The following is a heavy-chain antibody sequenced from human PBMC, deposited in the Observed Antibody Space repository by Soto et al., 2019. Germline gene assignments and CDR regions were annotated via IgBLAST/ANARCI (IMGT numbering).Heavy chain of an antibody. CDR3: ARARRGYSYGSRFDI. D-gene: IGHD5-18*01. J-gene: IGHJ3*02. Sequence: SVKVSCKASGYTFTNYGISWVRQAPGQGLEWMGGIIPIFGTANYAQKFQGRVTITADESTSTAYMELSSLRSEDTAVYYCARARRGYSYGSRFDIWGQGTMVTVSS. CDR2: IIPIFGTA. CDR1: GYTFTNYG. V-gene: IGHV1-69*13.